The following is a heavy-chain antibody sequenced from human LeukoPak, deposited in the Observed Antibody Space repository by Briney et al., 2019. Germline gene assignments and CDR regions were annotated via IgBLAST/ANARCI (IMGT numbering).Heavy chain of an antibody. V-gene: IGHV4-34*01. D-gene: IGHD1-26*01. CDR3: ARVYSGSYLDV. CDR1: GGSFSGYY. J-gene: IGHJ6*03. CDR2: ISHSGST. Sequence: SETLSLTCAVYGGSFSGYYWSWIRQPPGKGLEWIGEISHSGSTNYNPSLKSRVTISVDTSKNQFSLKLSSVTAADTAVYYCARVYSGSYLDVWGKGTTVTVSS.